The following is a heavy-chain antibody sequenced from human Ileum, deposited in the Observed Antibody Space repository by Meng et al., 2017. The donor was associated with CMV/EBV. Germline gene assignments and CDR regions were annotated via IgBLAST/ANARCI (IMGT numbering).Heavy chain of an antibody. Sequence: QVELKALGPVLVKPSETLSLTCTVSGGSMSSYYWSWIRQPAGKGLEWIGRIYTSGSSNYNSSLKSRVTMSVDTSKNQFSMKLNSVTAADTAVYYCAREGPTDWGRALDYWGQGTLVTVSS. V-gene: IGHV4-4*07. CDR1: GGSMSSYY. CDR3: AREGPTDWGRALDY. J-gene: IGHJ4*02. CDR2: IYTSGSS. D-gene: IGHD7-27*01.